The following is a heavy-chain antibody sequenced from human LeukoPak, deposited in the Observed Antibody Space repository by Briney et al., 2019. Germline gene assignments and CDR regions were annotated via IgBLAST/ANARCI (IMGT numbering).Heavy chain of an antibody. J-gene: IGHJ4*02. CDR1: GFTFSSYA. CDR3: AIAIAVAGPFDY. Sequence: RAGGSLRLSCAASGFTFSSYAMSWVRQAPGKGLEWVSAISGSGGSTYYADSVKGRFTISRDNSKNTLYLQMNSLRAEDTAVYYCAIAIAVAGPFDYWGQGTLVTVSS. V-gene: IGHV3-23*01. CDR2: ISGSGGST. D-gene: IGHD6-19*01.